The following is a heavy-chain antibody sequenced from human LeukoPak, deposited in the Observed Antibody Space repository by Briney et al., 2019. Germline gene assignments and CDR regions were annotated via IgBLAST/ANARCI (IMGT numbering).Heavy chain of an antibody. V-gene: IGHV3-11*04. CDR1: GFIFSDYY. Sequence: GGSLRLSCDASGFIFSDYYMSWARQAPGKGLEWISYISNPSSTKYYADSVKGRFTISRDNAKNSLYLQMNSLRAEDTAVYYCARCGDGLPCDFDYWGQGTLVTVSS. CDR3: ARCGDGLPCDFDY. CDR2: ISNPSSTK. J-gene: IGHJ4*02. D-gene: IGHD3-10*01.